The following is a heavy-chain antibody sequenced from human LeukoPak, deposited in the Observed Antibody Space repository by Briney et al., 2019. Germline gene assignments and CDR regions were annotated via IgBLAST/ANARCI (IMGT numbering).Heavy chain of an antibody. CDR1: GFTFSSYA. CDR2: ISYDGSNK. CDR3: ARDRAAAGFDAFDI. J-gene: IGHJ3*02. V-gene: IGHV3-30*04. D-gene: IGHD6-13*01. Sequence: GRSLRLSCAASGFTFSSYAMHWVRQAPGKGLEWVVVISYDGSNKYYADSVKGRFTISRDNSKNTLYLQMNSLRAEDTAVYYCARDRAAAGFDAFDIWGRGTMVTVSS.